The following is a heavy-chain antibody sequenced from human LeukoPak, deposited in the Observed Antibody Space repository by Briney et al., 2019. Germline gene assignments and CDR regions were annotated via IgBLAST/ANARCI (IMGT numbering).Heavy chain of an antibody. D-gene: IGHD1-26*01. CDR3: AIGLLSVWATTPRDC. CDR2: ISDYNGNT. V-gene: IGHV1-18*01. J-gene: IGHJ4*02. CDR1: GYTFTSYG. Sequence: ASVKVSCKAAGYTFTSYGSSWVRQAPGQGLEWMGWISDYNGNTNYAQKLQGRVTMTTDTSTSTAYMELRSLRSDDTAVYYCAIGLLSVWATTPRDCWGQGTLVTVSS.